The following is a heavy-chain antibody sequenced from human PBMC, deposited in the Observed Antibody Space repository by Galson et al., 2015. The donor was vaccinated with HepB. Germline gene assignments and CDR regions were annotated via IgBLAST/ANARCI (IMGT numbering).Heavy chain of an antibody. V-gene: IGHV3-48*01. CDR1: GVTIPSYS. D-gene: IGHD1-1*01. CDR3: ASNWVLDY. J-gene: IGHJ4*02. Sequence: SLRLSCAASGVTIPSYSMNWVRKAPGKGLEWLAYICAGRTTIYYADSVKGRFTFSRDNAKNFLYLQMNSLRAEDTAVYYCASNWVLDYWGQGTLVTVSS. CDR2: ICAGRTTI.